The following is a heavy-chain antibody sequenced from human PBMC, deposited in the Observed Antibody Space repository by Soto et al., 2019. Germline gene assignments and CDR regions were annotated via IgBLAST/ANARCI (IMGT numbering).Heavy chain of an antibody. Sequence: QTGGSLRLSCAASGFTFSSYAMSWVRQAPGKGLEWVSAISGSGGSTYYADSVKGRFTISRDNSKNTLYLQMNSLRAEDTAVYYCAKGGVYYDSSGYYQFDYWGQGTLVTVSS. CDR3: AKGGVYYDSSGYYQFDY. CDR2: ISGSGGST. V-gene: IGHV3-23*01. D-gene: IGHD3-22*01. CDR1: GFTFSSYA. J-gene: IGHJ4*02.